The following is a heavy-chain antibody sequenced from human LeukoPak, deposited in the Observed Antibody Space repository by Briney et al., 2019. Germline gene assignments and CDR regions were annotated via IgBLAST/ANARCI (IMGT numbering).Heavy chain of an antibody. CDR1: GGTFSSYA. V-gene: IGHV1-69*13. D-gene: IGHD3-10*01. CDR3: ARVPCMVRGVIPACWRGRARTNGMDV. Sequence: ASVKVSCKASGGTFSSYAISWVRQAPGQGREWMGGIIPIFGTANLAQKLQGRVTLPADESTSTAYMELSSLRSEDTAVYYGARVPCMVRGVIPACWRGRARTNGMDVWGKGTTVTVSS. CDR2: IIPIFGTA. J-gene: IGHJ6*04.